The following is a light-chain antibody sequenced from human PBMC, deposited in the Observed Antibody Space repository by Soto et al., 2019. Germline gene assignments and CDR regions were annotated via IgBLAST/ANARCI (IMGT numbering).Light chain of an antibody. CDR2: EVI. CDR1: SSDVGAYNS. CDR3: SSYTDSSTYV. V-gene: IGLV2-14*01. J-gene: IGLJ1*01. Sequence: QSALTHPASVSWSPGQSITISATGTSSDVGAYNSVSWYQHHPGKAPKLIIYEVINRPSGVFNRSSAYKSGNTASLIISGLQAEDEADYYSSSYTDSSTYVFGTGTQVAVL.